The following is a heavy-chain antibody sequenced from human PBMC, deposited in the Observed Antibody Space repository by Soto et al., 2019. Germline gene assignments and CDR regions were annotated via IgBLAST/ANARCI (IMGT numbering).Heavy chain of an antibody. J-gene: IGHJ3*01. CDR3: ARWAPDAFHV. CDR1: GYSFTTYN. CDR2: VNPSSGST. Sequence: QVQLVQSGAEVKKPGASVKVSCKASGYSFTTYNMQWVRQAPGQGLEWMGVVNPSSGSTSYAQKFQGRVTMTRDTSTSTVYMELSSLRSEDAAVYYCARWAPDAFHVWGQGTMVTVSS. V-gene: IGHV1-46*01.